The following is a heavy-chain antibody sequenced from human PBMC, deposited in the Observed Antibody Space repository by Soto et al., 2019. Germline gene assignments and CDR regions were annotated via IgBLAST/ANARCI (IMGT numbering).Heavy chain of an antibody. CDR2: IVNSGST. V-gene: IGHV4-61*08. CDR3: ARGRDAYKSGY. CDR1: GDSVTSGGFY. Sequence: QVQLQESGPGLVKPSETLSLTCTVSGDSVTSGGFYWNWIRQPPGRGLEWIGYIVNSGSTNYNPSLKSRVTISLDTSMNQLSLILNYVTAADTAVYYCARGRDAYKSGYWGQGTLVTVSS. D-gene: IGHD1-1*01. J-gene: IGHJ4*02.